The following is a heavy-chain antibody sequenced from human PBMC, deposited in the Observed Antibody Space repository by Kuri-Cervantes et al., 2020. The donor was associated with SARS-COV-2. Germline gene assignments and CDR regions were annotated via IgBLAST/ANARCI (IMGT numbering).Heavy chain of an antibody. CDR2: VWYDGTTK. D-gene: IGHD2-15*01. J-gene: IGHJ4*02. Sequence: GESLKISCAASGFTFTTFGMHWVRQPPGKGLEWVAVVWYDGTTKHYSDSVKGRFTISRDNSKNTLYLQMNSLRAEDTAVYYCAKIGTQYCSAGSCYVDYWGQGTLVTVSS. CDR1: GFTFTTFG. CDR3: AKIGTQYCSAGSCYVDY. V-gene: IGHV3-33*06.